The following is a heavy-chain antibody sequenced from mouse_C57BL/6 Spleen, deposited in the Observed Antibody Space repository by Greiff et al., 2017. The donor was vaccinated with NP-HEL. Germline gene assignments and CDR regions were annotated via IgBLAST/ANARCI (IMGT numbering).Heavy chain of an antibody. CDR3: TRTIPFITTVVATGDY. J-gene: IGHJ2*01. Sequence: SGAELVRPGASVTLSCKASGYTFTDYEMHWVKQTPVHGLEWIGAIDPETGGTAYNQKFKGKAILTADKSSSTAYMELRSLTSEDSAVYYCTRTIPFITTVVATGDYWGQGTTLTVSS. CDR2: IDPETGGT. D-gene: IGHD1-1*01. V-gene: IGHV1-15*01. CDR1: GYTFTDYE.